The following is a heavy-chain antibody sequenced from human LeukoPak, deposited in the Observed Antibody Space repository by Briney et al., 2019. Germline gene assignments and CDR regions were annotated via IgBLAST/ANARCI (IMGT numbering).Heavy chain of an antibody. D-gene: IGHD5-12*01. CDR2: ISGSGGST. Sequence: PGGSLRLSCAASGFTFSSYAMSWVRQAPGKGLECVSGISGSGGSTSYADSVKGRFTISRDNSKNTLYLQLNSLSAEDTALYYCAKGYDRRQLLFDYWGQGTLVTVSS. V-gene: IGHV3-23*01. CDR1: GFTFSSYA. J-gene: IGHJ4*02. CDR3: AKGYDRRQLLFDY.